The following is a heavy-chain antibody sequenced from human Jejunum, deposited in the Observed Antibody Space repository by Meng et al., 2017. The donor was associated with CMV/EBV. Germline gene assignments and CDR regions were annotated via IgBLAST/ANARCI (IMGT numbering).Heavy chain of an antibody. J-gene: IGHJ6*02. CDR2: ISSSGFSI. Sequence: YTITWVRQAPGKGLEWVSSISSSGFSIYYADSVKGRFTISRDNAKNTLYLQMSSLRAEDTAVYYCARATYDYGSGTNYYYYGMDVWGQGTTVTVSS. CDR3: ARATYDYGSGTNYYYYGMDV. CDR1: YT. D-gene: IGHD3-10*01. V-gene: IGHV3-21*04.